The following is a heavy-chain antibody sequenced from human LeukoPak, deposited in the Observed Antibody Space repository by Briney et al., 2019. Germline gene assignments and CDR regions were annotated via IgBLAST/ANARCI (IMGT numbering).Heavy chain of an antibody. J-gene: IGHJ4*02. D-gene: IGHD3-10*01. CDR3: TSAGSYWVDS. Sequence: PSETLSLTCAVSNYPITSDYYWVWIRQPPGQGLEWIGQIFHSGIAHYNPSLESRVSISVDTSKNQFSLKLSSVTAADVAVYYCTSAGSYWVDSWGQGTLVTVSS. CDR2: IFHSGIA. V-gene: IGHV4-38-2*01. CDR1: NYPITSDYY.